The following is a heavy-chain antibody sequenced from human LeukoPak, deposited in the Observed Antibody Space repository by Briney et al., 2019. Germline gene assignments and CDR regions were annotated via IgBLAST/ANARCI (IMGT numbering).Heavy chain of an antibody. CDR1: GYIFTDYY. Sequence: ASVKVSCKASGYIFTDYYFHWVRQAPGQGLQRVGWINPLSGGTNYAQKFRGRVTMTRDTSIATIYMDLSSLMSDDTAVYYCARVEETATSYWGQGTLVTVSS. V-gene: IGHV1-2*02. CDR3: ARVEETATSY. J-gene: IGHJ4*02. CDR2: INPLSGGT.